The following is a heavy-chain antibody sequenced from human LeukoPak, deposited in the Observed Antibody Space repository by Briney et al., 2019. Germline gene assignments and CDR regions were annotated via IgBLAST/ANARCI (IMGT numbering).Heavy chain of an antibody. V-gene: IGHV1-69*04. CDR1: GGTFSSYA. Sequence: SVKASCKASGGTFSSYAISWVRQAPGQGLEWMGRIIPILGIANYAQKFQGRVTITADKSTSTAYMELSSLRSEDTAVYYCARDGIGLAAAGTDYWGQGTLVTVSS. D-gene: IGHD6-13*01. CDR3: ARDGIGLAAAGTDY. J-gene: IGHJ4*02. CDR2: IIPILGIA.